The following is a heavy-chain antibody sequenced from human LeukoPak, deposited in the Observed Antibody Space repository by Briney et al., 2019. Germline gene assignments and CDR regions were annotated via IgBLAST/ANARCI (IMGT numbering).Heavy chain of an antibody. D-gene: IGHD3-22*01. J-gene: IGHJ4*02. CDR3: SRGLDSRKLGY. CDR1: GASFNSDDQY. Sequence: PSETLSLTCTVSGASFNSDDQYWNWIRQSPGKGLEWIGSMHPSGMLYNDPSLESRVTMSRDTSKNQFSLNLNSVTAADTAVYFCSRGLDSRKLGYWGQGILVTVSS. CDR2: MHPSGML. V-gene: IGHV4-31*03.